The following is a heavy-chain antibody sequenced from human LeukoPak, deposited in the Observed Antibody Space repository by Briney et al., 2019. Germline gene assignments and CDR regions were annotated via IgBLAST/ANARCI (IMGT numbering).Heavy chain of an antibody. CDR2: IIPDNGGT. J-gene: IGHJ4*02. CDR1: GYTFTDYH. D-gene: IGHD1-7*01. Sequence: ASVKVSCKASGYTFTDYHMHWVRQAPGQGLEWMGRIIPDNGGTSFAQEFQGRVTMTRDTSITTAYMELSRLTSDDTAVYYCVRENWYYDYRGQGTPVTVSS. CDR3: VRENWYYDY. V-gene: IGHV1-2*02.